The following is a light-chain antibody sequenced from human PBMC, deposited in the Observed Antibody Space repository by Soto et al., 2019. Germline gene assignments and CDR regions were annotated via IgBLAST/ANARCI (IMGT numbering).Light chain of an antibody. V-gene: IGLV4-60*03. Sequence: QLVLTQSSSASASLGSSVKLTCTLSSGYSTYIIAWHQQQPGKAPRYLMKVERSGSYNKWSGVPDRFSGSSSGSDRYLTISNLQSEDEADYYCETWDSNTFVVFGGGTKLTVL. CDR1: SGYSTYI. CDR3: ETWDSNTFVV. J-gene: IGLJ2*01. CDR2: VERSGSY.